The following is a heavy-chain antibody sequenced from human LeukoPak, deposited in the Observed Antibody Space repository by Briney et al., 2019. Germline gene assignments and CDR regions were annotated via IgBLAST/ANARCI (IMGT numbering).Heavy chain of an antibody. CDR1: GFTFSTYA. CDR2: ISYDGSNK. Sequence: PGRSLRLSCAASGFTFSTYAMHWVRQAPGKGLEWVAAISYDGSNKNYADSVKGRFTISRDNSKNTLYLQMNSLRAEDTAVYYCARSARLMKGVVEVTALDDWGQGTLVTVSS. J-gene: IGHJ4*02. D-gene: IGHD3-3*01. V-gene: IGHV3-30*04. CDR3: ARSARLMKGVVEVTALDD.